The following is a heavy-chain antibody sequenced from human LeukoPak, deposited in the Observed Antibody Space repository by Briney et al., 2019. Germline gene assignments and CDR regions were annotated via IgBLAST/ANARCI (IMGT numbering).Heavy chain of an antibody. CDR2: ISSSGSTI. D-gene: IGHD3-22*01. V-gene: IGHV3-11*01. CDR1: GFTFSDYY. CDR3: ARDGFPYYYDSSGSKTDGYFDY. Sequence: GGSLSLSCAASGFTFSDYYMSWIRQAPGKGLEWVSYISSSGSTIYYADSVKGRFTISRDNAKNSLYLQMNSLRAEDTAVYYCARDGFPYYYDSSGSKTDGYFDYWGQGTLVTVSS. J-gene: IGHJ4*02.